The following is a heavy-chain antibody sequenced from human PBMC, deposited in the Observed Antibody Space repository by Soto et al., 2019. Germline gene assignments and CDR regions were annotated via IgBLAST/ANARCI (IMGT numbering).Heavy chain of an antibody. J-gene: IGHJ4*02. D-gene: IGHD6-19*01. Sequence: QVQLVQSGAEVKKPGASVKVSCKASGYTFTSYYMHWVRQAPGQGLEWMGIINPSGGSTSYAQKCEGRVTMTRDTSTSTVYMELSSLRSEDTAVYYCARVISGWYLDYWGQGTLVTVSS. V-gene: IGHV1-46*01. CDR1: GYTFTSYY. CDR3: ARVISGWYLDY. CDR2: INPSGGST.